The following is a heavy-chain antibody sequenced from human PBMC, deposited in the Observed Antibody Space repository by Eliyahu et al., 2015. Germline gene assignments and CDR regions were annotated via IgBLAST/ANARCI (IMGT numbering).Heavy chain of an antibody. V-gene: IGHV3-74*01. CDR2: ISPDGSST. Sequence: EVHLVESGGGLVQPGGSLRLSCAASGFSFSTNWMHWVRQAPGKGLVWVSRISPDGSSTTYADSVTGRFTISRDNARNTVYLQMSSLRVEDTAVYYCGEWDSAWGQGTLVTVSS. CDR3: GEWDSA. CDR1: GFSFSTNW. D-gene: IGHD1-26*01. J-gene: IGHJ5*02.